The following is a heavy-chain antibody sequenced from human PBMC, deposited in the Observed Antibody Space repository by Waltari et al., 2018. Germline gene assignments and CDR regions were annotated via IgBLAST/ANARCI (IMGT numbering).Heavy chain of an antibody. V-gene: IGHV4-30-2*01. CDR2: IYRTGDA. Sequence: QLQLQESGSGLVKPSQTLSLTCTVSGDSITRGGYSWTWIRQPPGKGLEWIGYIYRTGDAFYSPSRESRATISVDKSNNQFSLKLRSVTAADTAVYFCARAYDSACYYFDFWGHGALVTVST. CDR1: GDSITRGGYS. D-gene: IGHD3-22*01. J-gene: IGHJ4*01. CDR3: ARAYDSACYYFDF.